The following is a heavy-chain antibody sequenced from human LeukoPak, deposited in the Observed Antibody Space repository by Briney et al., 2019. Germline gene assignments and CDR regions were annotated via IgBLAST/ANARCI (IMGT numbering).Heavy chain of an antibody. CDR2: ISWNSGSI. J-gene: IGHJ4*02. Sequence: GGSLRLSCAASGFTFDDYAMHWVRQAPGKGLEWVSGISWNSGSIGYADSVKGRFTISRDNAKNSLYLQMNSLRAEDTAVYYCARFSPSKLVFDYWGQGTLVTVSS. D-gene: IGHD6-6*01. CDR1: GFTFDDYA. CDR3: ARFSPSKLVFDY. V-gene: IGHV3-9*01.